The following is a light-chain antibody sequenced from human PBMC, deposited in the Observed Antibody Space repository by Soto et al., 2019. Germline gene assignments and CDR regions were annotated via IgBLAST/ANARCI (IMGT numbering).Light chain of an antibody. CDR1: QSVSSN. J-gene: IGKJ3*01. CDR3: QQYNNWPRT. CDR2: GAS. V-gene: IGKV3-15*01. Sequence: EIGMTQSQSTLSGSPGERATLSCGASQSVSSNLAWYQQKNGQAPRLLIYGASTRATGIPARFSGSGYGTEFNLTISSLQSEDFAVYYCQQYNNWPRTFGPGTKVDIK.